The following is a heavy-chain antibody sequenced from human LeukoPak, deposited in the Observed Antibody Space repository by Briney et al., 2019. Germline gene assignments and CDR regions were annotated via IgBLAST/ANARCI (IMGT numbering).Heavy chain of an antibody. V-gene: IGHV3-30-3*01. D-gene: IGHD4-17*01. J-gene: IGHJ4*02. CDR2: ISYDGSNK. CDR3: AKGRAMTTVPRRGVDY. Sequence: GGSLRLSCAASGFTLSSYAMHWVRQAPGKGLEWVAVISYDGSNKYYADSVKGRFTISRDNSKNTLYLQMNSLRAEDTAVYYCAKGRAMTTVPRRGVDYWGQGTLVTVSS. CDR1: GFTLSSYA.